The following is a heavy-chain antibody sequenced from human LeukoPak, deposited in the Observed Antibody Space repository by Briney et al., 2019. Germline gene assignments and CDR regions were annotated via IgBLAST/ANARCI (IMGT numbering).Heavy chain of an antibody. J-gene: IGHJ6*03. D-gene: IGHD2-15*01. CDR3: ARLAAEKYYYYYMDV. V-gene: IGHV4-31*03. Sequence: SETLSLTCTVSGGSISSGGYYWSWIRQHPGEGLEWIGYIYYSGSTYYNPSLKSRVTISVDTSKNQFSLKLSSVTAADTAVYYCARLAAEKYYYYYMDVWGKGTTVTVSS. CDR2: IYYSGST. CDR1: GGSISSGGYY.